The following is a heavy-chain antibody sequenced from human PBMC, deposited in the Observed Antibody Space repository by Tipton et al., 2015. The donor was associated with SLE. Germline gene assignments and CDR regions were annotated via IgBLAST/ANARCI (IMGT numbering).Heavy chain of an antibody. J-gene: IGHJ6*02. V-gene: IGHV3-30*04. Sequence: SLRLSCAASGFTFSTYGMHWVRQAPGKGLEWVAVISYDGSNKYYADSVKGRFTISRDNSKNTLYLQMNSLRAEDTAVYYCASLLTGYYGMDVWGQGTTVAVSS. CDR2: ISYDGSNK. D-gene: IGHD2-15*01. CDR3: ASLLTGYYGMDV. CDR1: GFTFSTYG.